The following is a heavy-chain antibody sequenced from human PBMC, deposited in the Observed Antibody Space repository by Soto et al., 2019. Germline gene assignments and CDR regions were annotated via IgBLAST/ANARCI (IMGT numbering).Heavy chain of an antibody. D-gene: IGHD2-15*01. Sequence: ASVKVSCKASGYTFTSYGISWVRQAPGQGLEWMGWISAYNGNTNYVQKLQGRVTMTTDTSTSTAYMELRSLRSDDTAVYYCARGQSVVVAATQLDYWGQGTLVTV. V-gene: IGHV1-18*01. J-gene: IGHJ4*02. CDR1: GYTFTSYG. CDR3: ARGQSVVVAATQLDY. CDR2: ISAYNGNT.